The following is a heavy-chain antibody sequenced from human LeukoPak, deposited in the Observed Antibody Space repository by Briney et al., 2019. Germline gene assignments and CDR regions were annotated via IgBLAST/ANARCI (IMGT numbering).Heavy chain of an antibody. Sequence: SQTLSLTCTVSGGSISSGGYYWSWIRQHPGKGLEWIGSVYYGRSPYFNPSLESRATISVDTSKNHFSLKMSSVTAADTAVYYCARSSGTGTFSYWGQGTLVTVSS. CDR2: VYYGRSP. CDR3: ARSSGTGTFSY. V-gene: IGHV4-30-2*03. CDR1: GGSISSGGYY. D-gene: IGHD6-25*01. J-gene: IGHJ4*02.